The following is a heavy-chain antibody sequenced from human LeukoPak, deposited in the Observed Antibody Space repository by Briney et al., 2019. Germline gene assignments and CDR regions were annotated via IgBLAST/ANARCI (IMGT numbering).Heavy chain of an antibody. V-gene: IGHV4-39*01. CDR3: ARQGSSGLWHYYMDV. D-gene: IGHD6-19*01. CDR1: GGSISSSSYY. Sequence: SETLSLTCTLSGGSISSSSYYWGWIRQPPGKGLEWIGSIYYSGSTYYNPSLKSRVTISVDTSKNQFSLKLSSVTAADTAVYYCARQGSSGLWHYYMDVWGKGSTVTVCS. CDR2: IYYSGST. J-gene: IGHJ6*03.